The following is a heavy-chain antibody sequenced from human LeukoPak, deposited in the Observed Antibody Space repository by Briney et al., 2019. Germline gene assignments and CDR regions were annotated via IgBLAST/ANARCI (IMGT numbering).Heavy chain of an antibody. J-gene: IGHJ4*02. D-gene: IGHD1-1*01. CDR3: ARAIRL. Sequence: GGSLRLSCTASGFTFSDYSVNWVRQAPGKGLEWVSCITGISDIYYAASVKGRFTISRDNAKNSVYLQMNSLRAEDTGLYYCARAIRLWGQGTLVTVSS. CDR1: GFTFSDYS. V-gene: IGHV3-69-1*02. CDR2: ITGISDI.